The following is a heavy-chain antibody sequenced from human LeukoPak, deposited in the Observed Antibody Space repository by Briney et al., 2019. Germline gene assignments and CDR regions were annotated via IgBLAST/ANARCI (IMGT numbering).Heavy chain of an antibody. D-gene: IGHD1-26*01. CDR2: IKQDGSEK. J-gene: IGHJ4*02. V-gene: IGHV3-7*04. CDR3: ARVEVGAPFDY. Sequence: GGSLRLSCAVSGFTFTNYWMSWVRQAPGKGLEWVANIKQDGSEKYYVDSVKGRFTISRDNAKNSLYLQMNSLRAEDTAVYYCARVEVGAPFDYWGQGTLVTVSS. CDR1: GFTFTNYW.